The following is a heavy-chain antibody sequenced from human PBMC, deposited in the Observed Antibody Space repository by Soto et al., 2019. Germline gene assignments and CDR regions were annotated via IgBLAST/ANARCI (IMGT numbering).Heavy chain of an antibody. CDR3: ARDRALPRGGGLDY. J-gene: IGHJ4*02. V-gene: IGHV4-59*01. CDR2: IYYSGST. CDR1: GGSISSYY. D-gene: IGHD2-15*01. Sequence: QVQLQESGPGLVKPSETLSLTCTVSGGSISSYYWSWIRQPPGKGLEWIGYIYYSGSTNYNPSLKSRVTISVDTSKNQFSLKLSSVTAADTAVYYCARDRALPRGGGLDYWGQGTLVTVSS.